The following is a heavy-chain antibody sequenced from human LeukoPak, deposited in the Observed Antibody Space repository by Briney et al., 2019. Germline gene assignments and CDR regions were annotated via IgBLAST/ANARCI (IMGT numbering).Heavy chain of an antibody. CDR2: ISSSGSTI. CDR3: ARDHYYDILTGYYGMDV. V-gene: IGHV3-48*03. CDR1: GFTFTSYE. J-gene: IGHJ6*04. Sequence: PGGSLRLSCAASGFTFTSYEMNRVRQAPGKGLEWVSYISSSGSTIYYADSVKGRFTISRDNAKNSLYLQMNSLRAEDTAVYYCARDHYYDILTGYYGMDVWGKGTTVTVSS. D-gene: IGHD3-9*01.